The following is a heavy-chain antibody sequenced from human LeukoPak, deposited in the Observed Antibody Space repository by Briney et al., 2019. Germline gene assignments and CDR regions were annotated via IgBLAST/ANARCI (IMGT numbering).Heavy chain of an antibody. CDR3: AKSGWNYGDYFDY. J-gene: IGHJ4*02. Sequence: GGSLRLSCAASGFTFSSYAMSWVRQAPGKGLEWVSAISGSGGSTYYADSVKGRFTISRDNSKNTPYLQMNSLRAEDTAVYYCAKSGWNYGDYFDYWGQGTLVTVSS. CDR1: GFTFSSYA. V-gene: IGHV3-23*01. D-gene: IGHD1-7*01. CDR2: ISGSGGST.